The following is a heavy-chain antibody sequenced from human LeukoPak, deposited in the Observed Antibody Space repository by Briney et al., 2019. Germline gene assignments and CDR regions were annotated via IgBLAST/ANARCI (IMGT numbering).Heavy chain of an antibody. CDR1: GGSISSSSYY. J-gene: IGHJ4*02. V-gene: IGHV4-39*07. CDR2: IYYSGST. CDR3: ARDRGGSGWSFDY. D-gene: IGHD6-19*01. Sequence: PSETLSLTCTVSGGSISSSSYYWGWIRQPPGKGLEWIGSIYYSGSTYYNPSLKSRVTISVDKSKNQFSLKLSSVTAADTAVYYCARDRGGSGWSFDYWGQGTLVTVSS.